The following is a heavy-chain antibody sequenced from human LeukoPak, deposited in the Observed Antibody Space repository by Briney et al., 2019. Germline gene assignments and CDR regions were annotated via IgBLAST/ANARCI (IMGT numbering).Heavy chain of an antibody. D-gene: IGHD4-17*01. J-gene: IGHJ3*02. CDR1: GFTVSSYW. CDR2: IKQDGSQK. CDR3: ARDPTVTNFHDAFDI. Sequence: PGGSLRLSCAASGFTVSSYWMSWVRQAPGKGLGWVATIKQDGSQKEYVDSVKGRFTISRDNAKNSMYLQMNSLRAEDTAVYYCARDPTVTNFHDAFDIWGQGTMVTVSS. V-gene: IGHV3-7*05.